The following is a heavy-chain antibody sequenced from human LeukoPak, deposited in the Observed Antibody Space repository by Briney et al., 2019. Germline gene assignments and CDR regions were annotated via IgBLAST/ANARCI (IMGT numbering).Heavy chain of an antibody. V-gene: IGHV4-59*01. Sequence: SESLSLTCTFSGASISNYYCSWIRQPPGKGLEWIGYIHYSGIINYNPSLRGRATMSVDTSKNQLSLKVSSVTAADTAVYYCTTILYGANGFDYWGQGTLVTVSP. CDR3: TTILYGANGFDY. CDR1: GASISNYY. CDR2: IHYSGII. D-gene: IGHD4/OR15-4a*01. J-gene: IGHJ4*02.